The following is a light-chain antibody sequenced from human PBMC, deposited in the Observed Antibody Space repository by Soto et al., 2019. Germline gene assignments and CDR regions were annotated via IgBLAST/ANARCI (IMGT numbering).Light chain of an antibody. CDR1: QKVGSA. CDR3: QQYHKWPIT. J-gene: IGKJ5*01. CDR2: GTT. V-gene: IGKV3-15*01. Sequence: VLTQSPATLSVSPGERAKVSCWASQKVGSALAWYQQKPGLAPRLLIYGTTTRATDTPARFSGSGYGTEFALTISSLQSEDFAVYYCQQYHKWPITFGQGTRLEIK.